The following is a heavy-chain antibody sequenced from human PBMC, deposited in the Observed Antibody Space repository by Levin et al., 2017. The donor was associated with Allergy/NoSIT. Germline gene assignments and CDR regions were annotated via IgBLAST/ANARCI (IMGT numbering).Heavy chain of an antibody. CDR3: ARYYDLLPPSPLPASGMDV. CDR2: ISAYNGNT. V-gene: IGHV1-18*01. CDR1: GYTFTSYG. J-gene: IGHJ6*02. Sequence: GASVKVSCKASGYTFTSYGISWVRQAPGQGLEWMGWISAYNGNTNYAQKLQGRVTMTTDTSTSTAYMELRSLRSDDTAVYYCARYYDLLPPSPLPASGMDVWGQGTTVTVSS. D-gene: IGHD3-3*01.